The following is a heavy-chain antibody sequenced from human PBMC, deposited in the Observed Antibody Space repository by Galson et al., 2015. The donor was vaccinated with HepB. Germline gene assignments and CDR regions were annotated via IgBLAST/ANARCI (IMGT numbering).Heavy chain of an antibody. CDR2: ISSNGGST. J-gene: IGHJ3*02. V-gene: IGHV3-64*01. Sequence: SLRLSCAASGFTFSSYAMHWVRQAPGKGLGYVSAISSNGGSTYYANSVKGRFTISRDNSKSTLYLQMGSLRAEDMAVHYCAKGDDYVWGSYRHDAFDIWGQGTIVTVSS. CDR1: GFTFSSYA. CDR3: AKGDDYVWGSYRHDAFDI. D-gene: IGHD3-16*02.